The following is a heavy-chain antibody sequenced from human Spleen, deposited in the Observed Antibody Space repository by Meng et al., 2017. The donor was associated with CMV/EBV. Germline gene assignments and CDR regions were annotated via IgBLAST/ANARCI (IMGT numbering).Heavy chain of an antibody. CDR1: GYTFTDHY. CDR3: ARDKNWGPDY. J-gene: IGHJ4*02. V-gene: IGHV1-2*02. D-gene: IGHD7-27*01. CDR2: IHPQSGVT. Sequence: ASVKVSCKASGYTFTDHYFHWVRQAPGQGLEWMGWIHPQSGVTNYAQKFQARVTLTSDTSINTGYMELSRLTSDDTAVYYCARDKNWGPDYWGQGTLVTVSS.